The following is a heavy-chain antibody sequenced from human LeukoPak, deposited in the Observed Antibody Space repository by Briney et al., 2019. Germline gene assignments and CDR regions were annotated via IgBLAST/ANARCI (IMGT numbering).Heavy chain of an antibody. J-gene: IGHJ4*02. V-gene: IGHV1-3*01. Sequence: GASVKVSCKASGYTFTSYAMHWVRQAPGQRLEWMGWINAGNGNTKYSQKFQGRVIITRDTSASTAYMELSSLRSEDTAVYYCARTYYDFWSGYRPLYYFDYWGQGTLVTVSS. D-gene: IGHD3-3*01. CDR3: ARTYYDFWSGYRPLYYFDY. CDR2: INAGNGNT. CDR1: GYTFTSYA.